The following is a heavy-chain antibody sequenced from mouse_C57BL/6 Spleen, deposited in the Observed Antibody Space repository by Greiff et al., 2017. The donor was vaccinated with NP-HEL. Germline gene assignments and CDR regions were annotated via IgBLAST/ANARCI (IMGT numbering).Heavy chain of an antibody. V-gene: IGHV1-15*01. CDR1: GYTFTDYE. Sequence: QVHVKQSGAELVRPGASVTLSCKASGYTFTDYEMHWVKQTPVHGLEWIGAIDPETGGTAYNQKFKGKAILTADKSSSTAYMELRSLTSEDSAVYYCTRGEVEGYFDVWGTGTTVTVSS. CDR2: IDPETGGT. D-gene: IGHD1-1*01. J-gene: IGHJ1*03. CDR3: TRGEVEGYFDV.